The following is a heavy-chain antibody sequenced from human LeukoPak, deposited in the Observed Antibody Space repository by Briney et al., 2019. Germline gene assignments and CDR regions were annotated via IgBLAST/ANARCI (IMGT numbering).Heavy chain of an antibody. CDR3: ARGCGSGSYYNVLNWFDP. Sequence: GGSLRLSCAASGFTFSSYSMNWVRQAPGKGLEWVSSITSTSDYMYYSDSVKGRFTISRDNAKNSLYLQIHSLRAEDTGVFYCARGCGSGSYYNVLNWFDPWGQGTLVTVSS. CDR2: ITSTSDYM. V-gene: IGHV3-21*01. J-gene: IGHJ5*02. D-gene: IGHD3-10*01. CDR1: GFTFSSYS.